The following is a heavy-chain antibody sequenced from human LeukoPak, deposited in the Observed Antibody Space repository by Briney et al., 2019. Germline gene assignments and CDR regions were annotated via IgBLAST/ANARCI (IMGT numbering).Heavy chain of an antibody. J-gene: IGHJ4*02. V-gene: IGHV3-21*01. Sequence: GGSLRLSCAASGFTFSSYSMNWVRQAPGKGLEWVSSIGSSSSYIYYADSVKGRFTISRDNAKNSLYLQMNSLRAEDTAVYYCARDDGSGSYSFDYWDQGTLVTVSS. CDR1: GFTFSSYS. D-gene: IGHD3-10*01. CDR2: IGSSSSYI. CDR3: ARDDGSGSYSFDY.